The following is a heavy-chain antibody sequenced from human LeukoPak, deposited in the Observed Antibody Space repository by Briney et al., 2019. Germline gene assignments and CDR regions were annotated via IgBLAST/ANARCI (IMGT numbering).Heavy chain of an antibody. CDR3: VKGGFLEWLTPPYDAFDI. CDR1: GFTFSSYA. CDR2: ISGSGGST. V-gene: IGHV3-23*01. J-gene: IGHJ3*02. Sequence: GGSLRLSCAASGFTFSSYAMSWVRQAPGKGLEWVSGISGSGGSTYYADSVKGRFTISRDNAKNSLYLQMNSLRAEDTALYYCVKGGFLEWLTPPYDAFDIWGQGTMVTVSS. D-gene: IGHD3-3*01.